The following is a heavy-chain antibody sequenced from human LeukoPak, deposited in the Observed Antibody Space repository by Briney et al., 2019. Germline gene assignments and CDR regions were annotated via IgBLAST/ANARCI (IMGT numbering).Heavy chain of an antibody. CDR2: INHSGST. Sequence: SETLSLTCAVYGGSFSGYYWSWIRQPPGKGLEWFGEINHSGSTNYNPSLKSRVTISVDTSKNQFSLKLSSVTAADTAVYYCARGPGYSSSDGAFDIWGQGTMVTVSS. V-gene: IGHV4-34*01. D-gene: IGHD6-13*01. CDR3: ARGPGYSSSDGAFDI. CDR1: GGSFSGYY. J-gene: IGHJ3*02.